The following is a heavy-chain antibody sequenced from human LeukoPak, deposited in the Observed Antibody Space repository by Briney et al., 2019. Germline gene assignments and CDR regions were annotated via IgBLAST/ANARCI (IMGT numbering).Heavy chain of an antibody. CDR1: GGSLSGHY. CDR3: ARGRKDVAIVPTAVLGVWFEP. Sequence: SETLSLTCGVYGGSLSGHYWSWIRQPPGKGLEWIGEINHSGSANYNSSLKSRVSISVDTSRNHFSLRLNSVTAADTALYFCARGRKDVAIVPTAVLGVWFEPWGQGTLVTVSS. J-gene: IGHJ5*02. D-gene: IGHD2-15*01. CDR2: INHSGSA. V-gene: IGHV4-34*01.